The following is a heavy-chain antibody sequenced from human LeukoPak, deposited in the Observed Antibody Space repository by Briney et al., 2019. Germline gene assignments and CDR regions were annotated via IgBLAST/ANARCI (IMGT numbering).Heavy chain of an antibody. V-gene: IGHV4-31*03. Sequence: ASETLSLTCTVSGGSISSGGYYWSWIRQHPGKGLEWIGYIYYSGSTYYNPSLKSRVTISVDTSKNQFSLKLSSVTAADTAVYYCARVITMIVVVTPWGQGTLVTVSS. CDR1: GGSISSGGYY. CDR2: IYYSGST. J-gene: IGHJ4*02. CDR3: ARVITMIVVVTP. D-gene: IGHD3-22*01.